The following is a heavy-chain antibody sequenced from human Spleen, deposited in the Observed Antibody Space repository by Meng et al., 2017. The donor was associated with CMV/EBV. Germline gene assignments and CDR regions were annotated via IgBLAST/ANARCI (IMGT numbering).Heavy chain of an antibody. CDR2: IYSGGST. J-gene: IGHJ4*02. CDR1: GFTVRSNY. V-gene: IGHV3-53*01. CDR3: ARDAYDSSGYYVGN. D-gene: IGHD3-22*01. Sequence: GESLKISCAASGFTVRSNYMSWVRQAPGKGLEWVSVIYSGGSTYYADSVKGRFTISRDNSKNTLYLQMNSLRAEDTAVYYCARDAYDSSGYYVGNWGQGTLVTVSS.